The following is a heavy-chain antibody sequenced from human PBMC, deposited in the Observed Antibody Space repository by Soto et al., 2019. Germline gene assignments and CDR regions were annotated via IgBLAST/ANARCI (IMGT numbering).Heavy chain of an antibody. Sequence: EVQLLESGGGLVQPGGSLRLSCAASGFTFSSYAMSWVRQAPGKGLEWVSGISGSGDSTYYADSVKGRFTISRDNSKNTQYLQMNSLRAEDTAVYYCAKYLKNYYDSSGFHDGFDIWGQGTMVTVSS. V-gene: IGHV3-23*01. D-gene: IGHD3-22*01. J-gene: IGHJ3*02. CDR3: AKYLKNYYDSSGFHDGFDI. CDR1: GFTFSSYA. CDR2: ISGSGDST.